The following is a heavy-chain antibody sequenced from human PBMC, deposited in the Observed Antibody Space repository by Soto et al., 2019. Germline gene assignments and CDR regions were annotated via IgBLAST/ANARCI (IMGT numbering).Heavy chain of an antibody. V-gene: IGHV3-30-3*01. D-gene: IGHD3-10*01. Sequence: GGSLRLSSAASGFTFSSYAMHWVRQAPGKGLEWVAVISYDGSNKYYADSVKGRFTISRDNSKNTLYLQMNSLRAEDTAVYYCARDGSYYGSGSSVYGMDVWGQGTTVTVSS. CDR2: ISYDGSNK. CDR3: ARDGSYYGSGSSVYGMDV. CDR1: GFTFSSYA. J-gene: IGHJ6*02.